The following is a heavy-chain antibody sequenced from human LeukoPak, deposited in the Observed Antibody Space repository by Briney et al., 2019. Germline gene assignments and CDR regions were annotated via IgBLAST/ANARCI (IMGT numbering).Heavy chain of an antibody. V-gene: IGHV1-18*01. J-gene: IGHJ3*02. D-gene: IGHD5-12*01. CDR1: GYTFTSYG. Sequence: ASVKVSYKASGYTFTSYGISWVRQAPGQGLEWMGWISAYNGNTNYAQKLQGRVTMTTDTSTSTAYMELRSLRSDDTAVYYCARNKWLRDAFDIWGQGTMVTVSS. CDR3: ARNKWLRDAFDI. CDR2: ISAYNGNT.